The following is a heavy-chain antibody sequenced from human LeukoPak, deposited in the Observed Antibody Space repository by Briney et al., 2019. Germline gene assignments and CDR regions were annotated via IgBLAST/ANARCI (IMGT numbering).Heavy chain of an antibody. CDR2: ISAYNGNT. CDR1: GYTFTSYG. V-gene: IGHV1-18*04. CDR3: ARDVTRVAVAVLGY. J-gene: IGHJ4*02. Sequence: GASVKVSCKASGYTFTSYGISWVRQAPGQGLEWMGWISAYNGNTNYAQKLQGRVTMTTDTSTSTAYMELRSLRSDDTAVYYCARDVTRVAVAVLGYWGQGTLVTVSP. D-gene: IGHD6-19*01.